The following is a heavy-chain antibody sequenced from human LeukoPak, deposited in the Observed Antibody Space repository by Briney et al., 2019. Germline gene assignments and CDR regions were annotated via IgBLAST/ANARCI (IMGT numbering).Heavy chain of an antibody. D-gene: IGHD3-16*01. CDR3: ARGGVQPVDY. CDR1: GFTSNSFW. V-gene: IGHV3-74*01. Sequence: GGSLRLSCAASGFTSNSFWMHWVRQAPGKGLVWVSDMNEYATTRRYADSVKGRFTISRDNAKYTLYLQMNNMRAEDTAMYVCARGGVQPVDYWGQGALVIVSS. CDR2: MNEYATTR. J-gene: IGHJ4*02.